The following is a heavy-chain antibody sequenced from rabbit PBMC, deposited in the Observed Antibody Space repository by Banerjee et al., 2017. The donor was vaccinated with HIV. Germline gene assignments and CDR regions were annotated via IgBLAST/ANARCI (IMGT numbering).Heavy chain of an antibody. D-gene: IGHD2-1*01. Sequence: QEQLEESGGDLVKPEGSLTLTCTASGFSFSSSYWICWVRQAPGKGLEWIACIYTGSGSALYVSWAKGRFTISKTSSTTVTLQMTSLTAADTATYFCPREESDGGGHLKLWGPGTLVTVS. V-gene: IGHV1S45*01. CDR2: IYTGSGSA. CDR1: GFSFSSSYW. CDR3: PREESDGGGHLKL. J-gene: IGHJ4*01.